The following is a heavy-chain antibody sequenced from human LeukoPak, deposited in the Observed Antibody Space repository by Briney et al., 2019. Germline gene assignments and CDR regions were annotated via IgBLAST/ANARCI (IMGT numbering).Heavy chain of an antibody. J-gene: IGHJ4*02. CDR2: NNPSGGST. CDR3: ARGSAAAGTGGGH. Sequence: SVKVSFKSSGYTFTSYYMHWLRQAPGQGQELMGINNPSGGSTSYAQKFQGRVTMNRDTSTSIVYMELSSLRSEDTAVYYCARGSAAAGTGGGHWGQGTLVTVSS. D-gene: IGHD6-13*01. CDR1: GYTFTSYY. V-gene: IGHV1-46*01.